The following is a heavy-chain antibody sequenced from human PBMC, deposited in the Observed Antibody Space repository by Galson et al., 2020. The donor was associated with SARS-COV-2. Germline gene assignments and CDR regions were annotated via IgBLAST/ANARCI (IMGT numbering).Heavy chain of an antibody. Sequence: GESLKISCSASGFTFSSYAMHWVRQAPGKGLEYVSAISSNGGNTYYADSVKGRFTISRDNSKNTLYLQMSSLRAEDTAVYYCVKDQLITMIVVASYFDYWGQGTLVTVSS. V-gene: IGHV3-64D*08. CDR1: GFTFSSYA. CDR3: VKDQLITMIVVASYFDY. CDR2: ISSNGGNT. D-gene: IGHD3-22*01. J-gene: IGHJ4*02.